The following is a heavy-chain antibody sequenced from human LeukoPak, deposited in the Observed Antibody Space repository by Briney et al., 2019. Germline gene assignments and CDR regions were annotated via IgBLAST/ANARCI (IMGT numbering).Heavy chain of an antibody. V-gene: IGHV1-18*01. CDR2: ISAHNGNT. J-gene: IGHJ4*02. Sequence: ASVKVSCKASGYTFTSYGISWVRQAPGQGLEWMGWISAHNGNTNYAQKFQGRVTMTTDTSTYTAYMELSSLRSEDTAVYYCARELGRSGWLDYWGQGTLVTVSS. D-gene: IGHD6-19*01. CDR3: ARELGRSGWLDY. CDR1: GYTFTSYG.